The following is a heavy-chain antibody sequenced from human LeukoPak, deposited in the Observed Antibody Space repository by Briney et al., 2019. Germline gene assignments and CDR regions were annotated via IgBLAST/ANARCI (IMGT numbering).Heavy chain of an antibody. Sequence: GGSLRLSCAASGFTFSSYSMNWVRQAPGKGLEWVSSISSSSSYIYYADSVKGRFTISRDNAKNSLYLQMNSLRAEDTAVYYCARDWEYIAAARTPYYYYFMDVWGTGTTVTVSS. V-gene: IGHV3-21*04. D-gene: IGHD6-6*01. CDR2: ISSSSSYI. CDR1: GFTFSSYS. J-gene: IGHJ6*03. CDR3: ARDWEYIAAARTPYYYYFMDV.